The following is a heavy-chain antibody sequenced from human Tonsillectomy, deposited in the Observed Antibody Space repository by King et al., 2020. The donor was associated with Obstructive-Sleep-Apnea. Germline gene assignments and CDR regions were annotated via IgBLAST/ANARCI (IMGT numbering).Heavy chain of an antibody. CDR3: ARGAEI. CDR2: ISSSSTI. V-gene: IGHV3-48*04. D-gene: IGHD5-24*01. Sequence: VQLVESGGGLVQPGGSLRLSCGASGFTFSSSSMSWVRQASGKGLEWVSYISSSSTIYYADSVKGRFTISRDNAKNSLYLQMNSLRVEDTAVYYCARGAEIWGQGTTVTVSS. CDR1: GFTFSSSS. J-gene: IGHJ6*02.